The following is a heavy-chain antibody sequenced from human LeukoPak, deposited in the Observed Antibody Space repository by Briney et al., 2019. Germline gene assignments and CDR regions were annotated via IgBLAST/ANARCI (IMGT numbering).Heavy chain of an antibody. CDR2: IKQDGSVE. CDR3: ARWAGVTDY. V-gene: IGHV3-7*01. CDR1: GFTFENYW. J-gene: IGHJ4*02. D-gene: IGHD5-18*01. Sequence: GGSLRLSCAASGFTFENYWMSWVRQTPGKGPEWVANIKQDGSVEHYLDSVKGRFTISRDNAKNSLILQMNSLRAEDTAVYYCARWAGVTDYWGQGTLVTVSS.